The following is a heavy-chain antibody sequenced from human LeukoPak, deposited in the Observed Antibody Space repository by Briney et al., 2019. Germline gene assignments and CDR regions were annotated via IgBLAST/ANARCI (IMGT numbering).Heavy chain of an antibody. CDR1: GGSISSSSYY. CDR3: ARQTRRYDSSGYRYFDY. Sequence: SETLSLTCTVSGGSISSSSYYRGWIRQPPGKGLEWIGSIYYSGSTYYNPSLKSRVTISVDTSKNQFSLKLSSVTAADTAVYYCARQTRRYDSSGYRYFDYWGQGTLVTVSS. D-gene: IGHD3-22*01. J-gene: IGHJ4*02. V-gene: IGHV4-39*01. CDR2: IYYSGST.